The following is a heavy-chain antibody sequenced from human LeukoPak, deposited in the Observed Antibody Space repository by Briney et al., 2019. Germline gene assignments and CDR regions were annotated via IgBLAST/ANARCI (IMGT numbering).Heavy chain of an antibody. V-gene: IGHV3-23*01. J-gene: IGHJ4*02. CDR1: GFTFSSYA. Sequence: PRGSLRLSCAASGFTFSSYAMSWVRQAPGKGLEWVSAISGSGGSTYYADSVKGRFTISRDHSKNTQYLQMNSLRAEDPAVYYCAKKREIAVAADFDYWGQGTLVTVSS. CDR2: ISGSGGST. D-gene: IGHD6-19*01. CDR3: AKKREIAVAADFDY.